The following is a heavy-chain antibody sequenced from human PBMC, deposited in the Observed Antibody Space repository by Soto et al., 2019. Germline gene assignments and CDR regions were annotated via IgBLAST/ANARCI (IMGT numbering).Heavy chain of an antibody. CDR2: IYYSGST. CDR1: GGSISSGGYY. Sequence: PSETLSLTCTVSGGSISSGGYYWSWIRQHPGKGLEWIGYIYYSGSTYYNPSLKSRVTISVDTSKNQFSLKLSSVTAADTAVYYCARDVAGCSGGSCYLLYRLAVWGQGTTVTVSS. V-gene: IGHV4-31*03. CDR3: ARDVAGCSGGSCYLLYRLAV. J-gene: IGHJ6*02. D-gene: IGHD2-15*01.